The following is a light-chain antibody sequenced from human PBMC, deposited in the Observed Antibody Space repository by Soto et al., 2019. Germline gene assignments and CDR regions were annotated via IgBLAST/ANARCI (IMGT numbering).Light chain of an antibody. CDR2: DAS. CDR3: QQRGDWTAT. CDR1: QSISSY. J-gene: IGKJ5*01. V-gene: IGKV3-11*01. Sequence: EILLTQSPATLSLSPGQRATVSCRATQSISSYLAWYQQKPGKAPRLLIYDASNRATGIPARFSGSGSGTDFTLTISSLQPEDFAVYYCQQRGDWTATFGQGTRLEIK.